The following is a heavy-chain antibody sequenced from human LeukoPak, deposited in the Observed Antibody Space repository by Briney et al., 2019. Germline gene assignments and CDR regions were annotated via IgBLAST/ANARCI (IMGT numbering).Heavy chain of an antibody. V-gene: IGHV3-30*02. CDR1: GFTFTNYG. D-gene: IGHD1-1*01. CDR3: ARGWYNCFDY. CDR2: IRNDGSNK. J-gene: IGHJ4*02. Sequence: GGSLRLSCGASGFTFTNYGMHWVRQAPGKGLEWVAFIRNDGSNKYYAESVKGRFTISRDNSKNTLYLQMNSLRAEDTAVYYCARGWYNCFDYWGQGTLVTVSS.